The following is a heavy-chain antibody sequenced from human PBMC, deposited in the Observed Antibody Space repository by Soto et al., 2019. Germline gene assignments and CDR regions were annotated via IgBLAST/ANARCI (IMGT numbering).Heavy chain of an antibody. Sequence: XSGKVSCNAAGYPFISYAIDWVRRAPGQRLEWVGWIHAGNGNTKYSQNFQGRVTITRDTSANTVYMELSSLRSEDTAVYYCATPVAPAAQNWFDPWGQGTLVTVSS. CDR3: ATPVAPAAQNWFDP. CDR1: GYPFISYA. J-gene: IGHJ5*02. V-gene: IGHV1-3*01. CDR2: IHAGNGNT. D-gene: IGHD2-2*01.